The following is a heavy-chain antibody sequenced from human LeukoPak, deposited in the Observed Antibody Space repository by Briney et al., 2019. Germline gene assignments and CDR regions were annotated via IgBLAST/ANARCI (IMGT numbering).Heavy chain of an antibody. CDR1: GYTFRIYS. CDR2: ISPYNGYT. V-gene: IGHV1-18*04. D-gene: IGHD2-2*01. J-gene: IGHJ3*01. Sequence: ASVKVSCKTSGYTFRIYSIGWVRQAPGQGLEWMGWISPYNGYTKYAQRVQGRLTLSTDTSTSIAYMELRSLTSDDTAVYYCARRGRYCSSSSCYHDALDVWGQGTMVTVSS. CDR3: ARRGRYCSSSSCYHDALDV.